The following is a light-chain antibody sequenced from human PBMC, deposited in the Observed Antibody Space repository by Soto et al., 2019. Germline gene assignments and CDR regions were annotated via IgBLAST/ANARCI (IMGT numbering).Light chain of an antibody. V-gene: IGKV1-9*01. CDR3: QQLNSYPIT. CDR2: AAS. CDR1: QGIDTS. J-gene: IGKJ5*01. Sequence: LLTQSPSCLSASVGDRFTITCRASQGIDTSLAWYQQKPGKAPKLLIYAASTLQSGVPSRFRGSGSGTDFTLTISSLQPEDFATYYCQQLNSYPITFGHGTRLEIK.